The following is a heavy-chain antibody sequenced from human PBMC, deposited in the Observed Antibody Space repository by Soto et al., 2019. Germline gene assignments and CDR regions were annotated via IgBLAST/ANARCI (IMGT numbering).Heavy chain of an antibody. Sequence: QVQLVQSGAEVKKPGSSVKVSCKASGGTFSSYAISWVRQAPGQGLEWMGGIIPIFGTANNAQKFQGKVRLTPHVSPSTAYTQLISHISQDAVVYSCPRVKTVFQVVLIAAMGVWGQGTTVSVS. J-gene: IGHJ6*02. V-gene: IGHV1-69*05. D-gene: IGHD3-3*01. CDR3: PRVKTVFQVVLIAAMGV. CDR1: GGTFSSYA. CDR2: IIPIFGTA.